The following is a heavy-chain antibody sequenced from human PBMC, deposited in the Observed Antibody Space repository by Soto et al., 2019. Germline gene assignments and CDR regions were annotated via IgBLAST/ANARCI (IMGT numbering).Heavy chain of an antibody. CDR2: IYYSGTT. V-gene: IGHV4-59*01. D-gene: IGHD3-9*01. J-gene: IGHJ6*02. Sequence: SETLSLTCTVSGGSISSYYWSWIRQPPGKGLEWIGYIYYSGTTNYNPSLRSRVTISVDSSKNDFSLELNSVAPADTAVYYCARCPAQFDWILSDPKPYCMDVWGQGTTVTVSS. CDR1: GGSISSYY. CDR3: ARCPAQFDWILSDPKPYCMDV.